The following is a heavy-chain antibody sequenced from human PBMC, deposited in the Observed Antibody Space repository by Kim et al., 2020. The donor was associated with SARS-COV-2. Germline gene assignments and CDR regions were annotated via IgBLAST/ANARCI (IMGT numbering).Heavy chain of an antibody. CDR1: GGTFSSYA. D-gene: IGHD1-20*01. CDR3: ARDPHPITGMDY. Sequence: SVKVSCKASGGTFSSYAISWVRQAPGQGLEWMGGIIPIFGTANYAQKFQGRVTITADESTSTAYMELSSLRSEDTAVYYCARDPHPITGMDYWGQGTLVTVSS. CDR2: IIPIFGTA. V-gene: IGHV1-69*13. J-gene: IGHJ4*02.